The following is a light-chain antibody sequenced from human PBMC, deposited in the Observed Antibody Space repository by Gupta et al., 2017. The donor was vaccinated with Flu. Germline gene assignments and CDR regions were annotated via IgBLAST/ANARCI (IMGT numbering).Light chain of an antibody. J-gene: IGLJ2*01. CDR2: END. CDR1: SSNIGNNY. V-gene: IGLV1-51*02. CDR3: GTWDNNLSVVL. Sequence: QSVFTQPPSVSAAPGQRVTISCSGSSSNIGNNYVAWYQQLPGTAPKLLIYENDKRPSGIPDRFSGSKSGTSATLDITGLQTGDEADYYCGTWDNNLSVVLFGGGTNLSVL.